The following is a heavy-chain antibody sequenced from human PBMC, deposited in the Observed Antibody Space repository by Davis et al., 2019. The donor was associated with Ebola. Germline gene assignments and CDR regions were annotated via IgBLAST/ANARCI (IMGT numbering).Heavy chain of an antibody. CDR1: GFTFSDYY. Sequence: GESLKISCAASGFTFSDYYMSWIRQAPGKGLEWVSYISSSGSTIYYADSVKGRFTISRDNAKNSLYLQMNSLRAEDTAVYYCARMRGSYSSYYGMDVWGKGTTVTVSS. CDR2: ISSSGSTI. V-gene: IGHV3-11*04. CDR3: ARMRGSYSSYYGMDV. D-gene: IGHD1-26*01. J-gene: IGHJ6*04.